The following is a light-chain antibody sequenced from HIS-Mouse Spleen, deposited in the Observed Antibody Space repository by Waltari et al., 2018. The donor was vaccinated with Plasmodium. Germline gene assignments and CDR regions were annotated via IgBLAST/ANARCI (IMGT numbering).Light chain of an antibody. Sequence: QLVLTQSPSASASLGASVKLTCTLSSGHSSSAIDWHPHQPEKGPRYLMKLNSDGSHSKGDGIPDRFSGSSSGAERYLTISSLQSEDEADYYCQTWGTGMGVFGGGTKLTVL. J-gene: IGLJ2*01. V-gene: IGLV4-69*01. CDR1: SGHSSSA. CDR3: QTWGTGMGV. CDR2: LNSDGSH.